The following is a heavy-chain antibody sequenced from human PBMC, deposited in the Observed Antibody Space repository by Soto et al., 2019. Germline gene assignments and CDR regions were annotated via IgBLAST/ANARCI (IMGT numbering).Heavy chain of an antibody. V-gene: IGHV3-30-3*01. CDR2: ISYDGSNK. J-gene: IGHJ5*02. D-gene: IGHD3-3*01. CDR3: AREATMTYYDFWSSYYRIGWFDP. CDR1: GFTFSSYA. Sequence: QVQLVESGGGVVQPGRSLRLSCAASGFTFSSYAMHWVRQAPGKGLEWVAVISYDGSNKYYADYVKGRFTISRDNSKNSLYLQMNSLRAEDTDVYYCAREATMTYYDFWSSYYRIGWFDPWGQGTLVTVSS.